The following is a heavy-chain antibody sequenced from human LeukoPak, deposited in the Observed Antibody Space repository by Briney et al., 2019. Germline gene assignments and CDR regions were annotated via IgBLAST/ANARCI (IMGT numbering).Heavy chain of an antibody. V-gene: IGHV4-34*01. CDR1: GGSFSGYY. J-gene: IGHJ4*02. Sequence: PSETLSLTCAVYGGSFSGYYWSWIRHPPGKGLEWIGEINHSGSTSYNPSLKSRVTISVDTSKNQFSLKLSSVTAADTAVYYCAIAGYYYSGIDYWGQGTLVTVSS. CDR3: AIAGYYYSGIDY. CDR2: INHSGST. D-gene: IGHD3-22*01.